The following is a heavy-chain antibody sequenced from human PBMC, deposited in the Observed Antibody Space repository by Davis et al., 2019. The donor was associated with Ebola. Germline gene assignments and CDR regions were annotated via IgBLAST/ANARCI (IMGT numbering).Heavy chain of an antibody. V-gene: IGHV4-34*01. D-gene: IGHD6-13*01. CDR1: GGSFSGYY. Sequence: PSETLSLTCAVYGGSFSGYYWSWIRQPPGKGLEWIGEINHSGSTNYNPSLKSRVTISVDTSKNQFSLTLSSVTAADTAVYYCARGSSWSLWGFGYWGQGTLVTVSS. CDR3: ARGSSWSLWGFGY. CDR2: INHSGST. J-gene: IGHJ4*02.